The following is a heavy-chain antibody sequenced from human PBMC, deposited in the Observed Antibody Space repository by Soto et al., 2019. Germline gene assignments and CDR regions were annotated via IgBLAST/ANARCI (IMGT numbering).Heavy chain of an antibody. CDR3: ARVEGYEDSSGYMNGCFYT. Sequence: NLSLPCAVSGVSLRRRGYSWSWIRQPPGKGLERIGYIYHSGSTYYNPSLTSRVTISVDRSKNKLSLKLSSVTAADTSLYYCARVEGYEDSSGYMNGCFYTWGKGKLVT. D-gene: IGHD3-22*01. V-gene: IGHV4-30-2*01. CDR2: IYHSGST. CDR1: GVSLRRRGYS. J-gene: IGHJ4*02.